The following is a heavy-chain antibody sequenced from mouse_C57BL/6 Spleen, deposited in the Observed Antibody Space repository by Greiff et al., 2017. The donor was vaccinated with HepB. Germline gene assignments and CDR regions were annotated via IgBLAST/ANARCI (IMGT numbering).Heavy chain of an antibody. Sequence: QVQLQQPGAELVMPGASVKLSCKASGYTFTSYWMHWVKQRPGQGLEWIGEIDPSDSYTNYNQKFKGKSTLTVDKSSSTAYMQLSSLTSEDSAVYYCASSYYSNYGYAMDYWGQGTSVTVSS. V-gene: IGHV1-69*01. CDR2: IDPSDSYT. J-gene: IGHJ4*01. CDR3: ASSYYSNYGYAMDY. CDR1: GYTFTSYW. D-gene: IGHD2-5*01.